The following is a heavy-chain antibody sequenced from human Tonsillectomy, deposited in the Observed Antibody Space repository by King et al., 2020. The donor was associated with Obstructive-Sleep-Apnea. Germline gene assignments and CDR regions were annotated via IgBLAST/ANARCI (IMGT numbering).Heavy chain of an antibody. CDR2: ISWNSGTI. Sequence: VQLVESGGGLVQPGKSLRLSCAASGFTFDNYVMNWVRQAPGKGLEWVSAISWNSGTIDYADSVKGRFTISRDNAKNSLYLQMSSLRAEDTALYYCVKDKGGGWLQFWGHLGFDSWGQGTLVTVSS. V-gene: IGHV3-9*01. J-gene: IGHJ4*02. D-gene: IGHD5-24*01. CDR1: GFTFDNYV. CDR3: VKDKGGGWLQFWGHLGFDS.